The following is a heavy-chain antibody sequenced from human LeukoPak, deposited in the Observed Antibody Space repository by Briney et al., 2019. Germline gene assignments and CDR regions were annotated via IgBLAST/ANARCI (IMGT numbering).Heavy chain of an antibody. CDR2: MNPNSGNT. V-gene: IGHV1-8*01. J-gene: IGHJ6*04. D-gene: IGHD3-22*01. CDR3: ARGHRGYDSSGYFGMDV. Sequence: ASVKVSCKASGYTFTSYDINWVRQATGQGLEWMGWMNPNSGNTGYAQKFQGRVTMTRNTSISTAYMELSSLRSEDTAVYYCARGHRGYDSSGYFGMDVWGKGTTVTVSS. CDR1: GYTFTSYD.